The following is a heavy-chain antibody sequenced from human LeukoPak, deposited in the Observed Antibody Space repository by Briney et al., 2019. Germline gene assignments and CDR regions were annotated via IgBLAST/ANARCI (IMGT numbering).Heavy chain of an antibody. Sequence: GGSLRLSCAASGFTFSSYAMHWVRQAPGKGLEWVAVISYDGSNKYYADSVKGRFTISRDNSKNTLYLQMNSLRAEDTAVYYCARDLSASPAHYGMDVWGQGTTVTVSS. J-gene: IGHJ6*02. CDR3: ARDLSASPAHYGMDV. V-gene: IGHV3-30-3*01. D-gene: IGHD3-16*02. CDR2: ISYDGSNK. CDR1: GFTFSSYA.